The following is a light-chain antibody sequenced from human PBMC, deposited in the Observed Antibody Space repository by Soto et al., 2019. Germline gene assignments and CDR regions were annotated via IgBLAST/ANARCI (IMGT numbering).Light chain of an antibody. V-gene: IGLV2-11*01. CDR3: CSYAGIYSYV. CDR2: DIT. J-gene: IGLJ1*01. CDR1: SSDVGRFEY. Sequence: QSVLTLSRSVSGSPGQSITISCTGTSSDVGRFEYVSWYLQHPGEAPKVVVYDITKRPSGVPDRFSGSKSGNTASLTISGLQAEDEADYYCCSYAGIYSYVFGTGTKVTVL.